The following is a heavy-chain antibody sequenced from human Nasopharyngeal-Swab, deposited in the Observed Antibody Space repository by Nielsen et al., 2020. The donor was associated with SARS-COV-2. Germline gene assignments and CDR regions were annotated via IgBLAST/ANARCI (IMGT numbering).Heavy chain of an antibody. Sequence: GSLRLSCAVYGGSFSGYYWSWIRQPPGKGLEWIGEINHSGSTNYNPSLKSRVTISVDTSKNQFSLKLCSVTAADTAVYYCARSTYYDFWSGYYGYWGQGTLVTVSS. CDR2: INHSGST. CDR3: ARSTYYDFWSGYYGY. J-gene: IGHJ4*02. V-gene: IGHV4-34*01. CDR1: GGSFSGYY. D-gene: IGHD3-3*01.